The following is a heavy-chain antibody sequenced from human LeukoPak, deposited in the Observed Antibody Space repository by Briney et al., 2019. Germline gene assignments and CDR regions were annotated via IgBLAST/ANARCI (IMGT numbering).Heavy chain of an antibody. J-gene: IGHJ4*02. D-gene: IGHD2-15*01. Sequence: TGGSLRLSCAASGFTFSSHGMHWVRQAPGKGLEWVAVISYDGSNKYYADSVKGRFTISRDNAKNSLYLQMNSLRAEDTAVYYCARYCSGGSCFDYWGQGTLVTVSS. CDR1: GFTFSSHG. CDR2: ISYDGSNK. CDR3: ARYCSGGSCFDY. V-gene: IGHV3-30*03.